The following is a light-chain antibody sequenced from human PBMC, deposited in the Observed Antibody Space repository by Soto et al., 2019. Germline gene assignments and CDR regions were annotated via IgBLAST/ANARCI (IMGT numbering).Light chain of an antibody. CDR1: RSVSSSF. V-gene: IGKV3-20*01. Sequence: EIVLTQSPGTLSLSPGGRATLSCRASRSVSSSFLAWYQQKPGQAPRLLIYGASSRATGIPDRFSGSGPGTDFTLTISRLEPEDFAVYYCQQYGSSPPLTFGGGTKVDIK. J-gene: IGKJ4*01. CDR3: QQYGSSPPLT. CDR2: GAS.